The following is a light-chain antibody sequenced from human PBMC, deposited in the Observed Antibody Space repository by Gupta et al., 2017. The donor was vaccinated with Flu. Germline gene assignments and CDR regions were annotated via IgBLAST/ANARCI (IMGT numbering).Light chain of an antibody. CDR1: QIVSSSY. J-gene: IGKJ4*01. Sequence: ERATLSCRASQIVSSSYVSWYQQKPGQAPRLLIYGASTRATGIPARFSGSGSGTDFTLTISSLQPEDFAVYYCQQDYNLPLTFGGGTKVEIK. V-gene: IGKV3D-7*01. CDR3: QQDYNLPLT. CDR2: GAS.